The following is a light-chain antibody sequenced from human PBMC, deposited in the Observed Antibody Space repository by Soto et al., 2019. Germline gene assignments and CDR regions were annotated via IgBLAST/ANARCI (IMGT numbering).Light chain of an antibody. CDR1: SSNIGASDD. J-gene: IGLJ3*02. Sequence: QSVLTQPPSVSGAPGQRVTISCTGSSSNIGASDDVHWYQQLPGTAPKLLIYGNINRPSGVPDRFSGSRSGTSASLAITGHQPEDEADYYCQSYDSSLSGSVFGGGTKLTVL. CDR3: QSYDSSLSGSV. CDR2: GNI. V-gene: IGLV1-40*01.